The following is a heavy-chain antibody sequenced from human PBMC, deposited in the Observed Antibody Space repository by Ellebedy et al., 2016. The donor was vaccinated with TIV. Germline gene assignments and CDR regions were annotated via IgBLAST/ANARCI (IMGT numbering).Heavy chain of an antibody. CDR2: IVVGSGNT. CDR3: AAVGVGIVGATNDYYYGMDV. CDR1: GFTFTSSA. V-gene: IGHV1-58*01. D-gene: IGHD1-26*01. Sequence: SVKVSCXASGFTFTSSAVQWVRQARGQRLEWIGWIVVGSGNTNYAQKFQERVTITMDMSTSTAYMELSSLRSEDTAVYYCAAVGVGIVGATNDYYYGMDVWGQGTTVTVSS. J-gene: IGHJ6*02.